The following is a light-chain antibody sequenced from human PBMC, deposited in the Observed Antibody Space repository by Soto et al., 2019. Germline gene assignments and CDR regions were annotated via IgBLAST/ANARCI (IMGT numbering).Light chain of an antibody. CDR3: QQGHSTPYT. Sequence: DIQMTQSPYSLSASVGDSVTITCRASQNIRTYLNWYQQKPVRAPKLLIHSASALPSGVPSRFSGSGSATEFTLTMSGLQPEDFTTYYCQQGHSTPYTFGQGTKVDIK. V-gene: IGKV1-39*01. J-gene: IGKJ2*01. CDR1: QNIRTY. CDR2: SAS.